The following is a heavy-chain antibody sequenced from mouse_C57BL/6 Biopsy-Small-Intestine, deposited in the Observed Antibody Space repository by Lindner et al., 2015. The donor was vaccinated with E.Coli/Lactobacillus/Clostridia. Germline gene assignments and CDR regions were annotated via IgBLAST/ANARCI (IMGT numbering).Heavy chain of an antibody. Sequence: VQLQESGPELVKPGASVKISCKASGYTFTDYYMNWVKQSHGKSLEWIGDINPNNGGTSYNQKFKGKATLTVGKSSSTAYMELRSLTSEDSAVYYCARGGWDNWYFDVWGTGTTVTVSS. V-gene: IGHV1-26*01. D-gene: IGHD4-1*01. CDR3: ARGGWDNWYFDV. CDR1: GYTFTDYY. J-gene: IGHJ1*03. CDR2: INPNNGGT.